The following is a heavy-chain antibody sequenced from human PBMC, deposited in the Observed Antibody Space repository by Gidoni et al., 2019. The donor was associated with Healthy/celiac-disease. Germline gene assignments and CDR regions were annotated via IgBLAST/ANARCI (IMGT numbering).Heavy chain of an antibody. D-gene: IGHD2-2*02. J-gene: IGHJ2*01. V-gene: IGHV3-48*02. Sequence: EVQLVESGGGLVQPGGSLRLSCAASGFTFSSYSMNWVRQAPGKGLEWVSYISSSSSTIYYADSVKGRFTISRDNAKNSLYLQMNSLRDEDTAVYYCAREIVVVPAAIHEGYWYFDLWGRGTLVTVSS. CDR1: GFTFSSYS. CDR3: AREIVVVPAAIHEGYWYFDL. CDR2: ISSSSSTI.